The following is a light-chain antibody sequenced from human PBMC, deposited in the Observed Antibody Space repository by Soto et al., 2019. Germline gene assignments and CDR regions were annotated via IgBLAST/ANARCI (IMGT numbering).Light chain of an antibody. Sequence: EIVLTHSPGTLSLSPGERATLSCRASQSVSNNYLAWYQQKPGQAPRLLIYGASNRATGIPDRFSGSGSGTDFTLTISRLEAEDFAVYYCQQDCCPGTFGQGAKVDIK. CDR1: QSVSNNY. CDR2: GAS. V-gene: IGKV3-20*01. CDR3: QQDCCPGT. J-gene: IGKJ1*01.